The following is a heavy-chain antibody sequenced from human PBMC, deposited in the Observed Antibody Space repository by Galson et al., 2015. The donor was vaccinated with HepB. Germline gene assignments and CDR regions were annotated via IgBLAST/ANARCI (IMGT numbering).Heavy chain of an antibody. D-gene: IGHD6-13*01. Sequence: SVKVSCKASGGTFSSYTISWVRQAPGQGLESMGRIIPILGIANYAQKFQGRVTITADKSTSAAYMELSSLRSEDTAVYYCARVYSSSWYLDAFDVWGQGTMVTVSS. CDR2: IIPILGIA. CDR3: ARVYSSSWYLDAFDV. V-gene: IGHV1-69*02. J-gene: IGHJ3*01. CDR1: GGTFSSYT.